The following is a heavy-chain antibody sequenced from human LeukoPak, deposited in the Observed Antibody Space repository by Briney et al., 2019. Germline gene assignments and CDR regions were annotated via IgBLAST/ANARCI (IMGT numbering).Heavy chain of an antibody. D-gene: IGHD3/OR15-3a*01. Sequence: SETLSLTCTVSGGSISSYYWSWIRQPAGKGLEWIGHIYISGSTNYNPSLKSRVTMSVDTSKNQFSLKLSSVTAADTAVYFCVRVRDWNYFDYWGQGALVTVSS. CDR1: GGSISSYY. V-gene: IGHV4-4*07. CDR3: VRVRDWNYFDY. J-gene: IGHJ4*02. CDR2: IYISGST.